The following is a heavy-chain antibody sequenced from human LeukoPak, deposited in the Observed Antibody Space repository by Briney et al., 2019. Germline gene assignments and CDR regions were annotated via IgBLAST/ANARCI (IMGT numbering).Heavy chain of an antibody. CDR3: AKPNPQFGSLHINWFDP. D-gene: IGHD3-16*01. V-gene: IGHV3-23*01. CDR1: GFTFSSYA. CDR2: ISGSGGST. J-gene: IGHJ5*02. Sequence: PGGSLRLSCAASGFTFSSYAMSWVRQAPGKGLEWVSAISGSGGSTYYADSVKGRFTISRDNSKNTLYLQMNSLRAEDTAVYYCAKPNPQFGSLHINWFDPWGQGTLVTVSS.